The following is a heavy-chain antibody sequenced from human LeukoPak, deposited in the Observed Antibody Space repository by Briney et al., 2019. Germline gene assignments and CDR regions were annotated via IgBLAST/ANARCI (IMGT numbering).Heavy chain of an antibody. CDR1: GFSLSNYA. CDR3: ARGYSSGWWGYYFDY. CDR2: TSGSGGST. Sequence: GGSLRLSCAASGFSLSNYAMTWVRQAPGKGLEWVSGTSGSGGSTYYADSVKGRFTISRDNSKNTLYLQMNSLRAEDTAVYYCARGYSSGWWGYYFDYWGQGTLVTVSS. J-gene: IGHJ4*02. V-gene: IGHV3-23*01. D-gene: IGHD6-19*01.